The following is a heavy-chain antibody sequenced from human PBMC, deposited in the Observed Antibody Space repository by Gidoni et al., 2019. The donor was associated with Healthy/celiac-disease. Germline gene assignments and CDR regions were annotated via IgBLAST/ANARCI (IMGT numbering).Heavy chain of an antibody. V-gene: IGHV5-51*01. CDR3: ARSRGTPSYQLLAPFDY. D-gene: IGHD2-2*01. CDR2: IYPGDSDT. J-gene: IGHJ4*02. CDR1: GYSFTSYW. Sequence: EVQLVQSGAEVKKPGESLKISCKGSGYSFTSYWIGWVRQMPGKGLEWMGIIYPGDSDTRYSPSFQGQVTISADQSISTAYLQWSSLKASDTAMYYCARSRGTPSYQLLAPFDYWGQGTLVTVSS.